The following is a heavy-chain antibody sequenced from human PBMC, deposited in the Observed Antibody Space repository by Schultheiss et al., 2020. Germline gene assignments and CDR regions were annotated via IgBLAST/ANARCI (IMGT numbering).Heavy chain of an antibody. Sequence: ASVKVSCKASGYTFTSYGISWVRQATGQGLEWMGWINPNSGGTNYAQKFQGRVTMTRDTSTSTVYMELSSLRSEDTAVYYCIRPQYTGNPGSFDYWGQGTLVTVSS. CDR1: GYTFTSYG. CDR2: INPNSGGT. D-gene: IGHD4-23*01. V-gene: IGHV1-2*02. CDR3: IRPQYTGNPGSFDY. J-gene: IGHJ4*02.